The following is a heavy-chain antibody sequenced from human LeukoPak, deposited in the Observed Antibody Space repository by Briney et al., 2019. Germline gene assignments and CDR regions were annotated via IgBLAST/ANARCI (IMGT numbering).Heavy chain of an antibody. CDR3: AEDQKLQPFHY. CDR1: GFTFSSYA. Sequence: GGSLRLSCAASGFTFSSYAMHWVRQAPGKGLEWVAVISYDGSNENYADSVKGRFTISRDNSKNTLYLQMNSLRVEDTSVYYCAEDQKLQPFHYWGQGTLVTVSS. CDR2: ISYDGSNE. V-gene: IGHV3-30-3*01. D-gene: IGHD2-15*01. J-gene: IGHJ4*02.